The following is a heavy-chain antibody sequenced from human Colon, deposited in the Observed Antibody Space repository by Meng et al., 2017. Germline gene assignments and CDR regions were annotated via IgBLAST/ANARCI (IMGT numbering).Heavy chain of an antibody. V-gene: IGHV6-1*01. D-gene: IGHD3-16*02. CDR3: TRGLEFYRFEY. CDR2: TYYRAKWNH. J-gene: IGHJ4*02. Sequence: QLQQSCPGLVKPSQTLSLPCAISGDSVSSKTAVWNWIRQSPSRGLEWLGRTYYRAKWNHDYAESLRGRITINPDTSNNQISLQLNSVTPEDTAVYYCTRGLEFYRFEYWGQGTLVTVSS. CDR1: GDSVSSKTAV.